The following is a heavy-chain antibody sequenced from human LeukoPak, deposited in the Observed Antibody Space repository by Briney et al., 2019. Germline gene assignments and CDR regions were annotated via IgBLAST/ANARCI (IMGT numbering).Heavy chain of an antibody. D-gene: IGHD1-26*01. Sequence: ASVKVSCKASGGTFSSYAISWVRQAPGQGLEWMGGIIPIFGTANYAQKFQGRVTITADESTSTAYMELSSLRSEDTAVYYRAREGASDDAFDIWGQGTMVTVSS. CDR3: AREGASDDAFDI. CDR1: GGTFSSYA. CDR2: IIPIFGTA. V-gene: IGHV1-69*13. J-gene: IGHJ3*02.